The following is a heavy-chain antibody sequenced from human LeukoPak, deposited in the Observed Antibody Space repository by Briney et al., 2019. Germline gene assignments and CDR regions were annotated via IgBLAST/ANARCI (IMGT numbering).Heavy chain of an antibody. CDR3: ARDYEDYGDYHQRFDY. J-gene: IGHJ4*02. D-gene: IGHD4-17*01. CDR1: GFTFSSYS. Sequence: PGGSLRLSCAASGFTFSSYSMNWVRQAPGKGLEWVSSISSSSSYIYYADSLKGRFTISRDNAKNSLYLQMNSLRAEDTAVYYCARDYEDYGDYHQRFDYWGQGTLVTVSS. V-gene: IGHV3-21*01. CDR2: ISSSSSYI.